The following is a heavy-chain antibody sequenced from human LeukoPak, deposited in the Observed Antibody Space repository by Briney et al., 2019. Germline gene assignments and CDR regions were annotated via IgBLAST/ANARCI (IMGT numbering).Heavy chain of an antibody. J-gene: IGHJ3*02. CDR2: INQDGTEK. Sequence: GGSLRLSCAASEFPFNGYWMSWVRQAPGKGLECVANINQDGTEKYYVDSVRGRFTISRDNAKNSLYLQMNSLRAEDTAVYYCASTDYYDSSGYYFAFDIWGQGTMVTVSS. CDR3: ASTDYYDSSGYYFAFDI. D-gene: IGHD3-22*01. V-gene: IGHV3-7*03. CDR1: EFPFNGYW.